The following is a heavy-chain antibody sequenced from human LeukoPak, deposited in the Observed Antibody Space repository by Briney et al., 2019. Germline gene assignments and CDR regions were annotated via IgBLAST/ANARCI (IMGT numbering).Heavy chain of an antibody. CDR3: AKDREVVPATSFDY. D-gene: IGHD2-2*01. J-gene: IGHJ4*02. CDR2: IGGSGGTT. CDR1: GFTFSSYV. V-gene: IGHV3-23*01. Sequence: PGGSLRLSCAASGFTFSSYVMSWVRQAPGKGLEWVSAIGGSGGTTYYADSVKGRFTISRDNSKNTLYLQMNSLRAEDTAVYYCAKDREVVPATSFDYWGQGTLVTVSS.